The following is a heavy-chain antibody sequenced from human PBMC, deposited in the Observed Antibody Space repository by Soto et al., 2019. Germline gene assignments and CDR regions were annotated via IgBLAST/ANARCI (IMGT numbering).Heavy chain of an antibody. CDR1: GGSISSGGYS. D-gene: IGHD3-10*01. Sequence: SETLSLTCAGCGGSISSGGYSWSWIRQPPGKGLEWIGYIYHSGSTSYNPSLKSRVTISVDRSKNQFSLKLSSVTAADTAVYYCARARDDYYGSGSPNSAYYYGMDVWGQGTTVTVSS. CDR3: ARARDDYYGSGSPNSAYYYGMDV. V-gene: IGHV4-30-2*01. CDR2: IYHSGST. J-gene: IGHJ6*02.